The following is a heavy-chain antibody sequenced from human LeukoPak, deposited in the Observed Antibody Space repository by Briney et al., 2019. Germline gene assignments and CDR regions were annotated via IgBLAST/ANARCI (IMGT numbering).Heavy chain of an antibody. Sequence: GGSLRLSCAASGFTFSSYWMSWVRQAPGKGLEWVANIKQDESEKYYVDSVKGRFTISRDNAKNSLYLQMNSLRAEDTAVYYCARGIPTYYDFWSGSDDAFDIWGQGTMVTVSS. D-gene: IGHD3-3*01. CDR1: GFTFSSYW. CDR2: IKQDESEK. J-gene: IGHJ3*02. CDR3: ARGIPTYYDFWSGSDDAFDI. V-gene: IGHV3-7*01.